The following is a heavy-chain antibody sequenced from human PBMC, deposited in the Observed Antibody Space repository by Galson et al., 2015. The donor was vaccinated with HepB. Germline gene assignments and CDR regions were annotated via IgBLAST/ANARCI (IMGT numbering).Heavy chain of an antibody. J-gene: IGHJ3*01. CDR2: IKTDGSST. V-gene: IGHV3-74*03. D-gene: IGHD3-16*01. Sequence: SLRLSCAASEFIFNSYWMHWVRQAPGKGLVWVSRIKTDGSSTTYADSVRGRFTISRDNAKNTLYLQMNSLRAEDTAVYYCARESIGGSITDAFDLWGQGTMVTVSS. CDR1: EFIFNSYW. CDR3: ARESIGGSITDAFDL.